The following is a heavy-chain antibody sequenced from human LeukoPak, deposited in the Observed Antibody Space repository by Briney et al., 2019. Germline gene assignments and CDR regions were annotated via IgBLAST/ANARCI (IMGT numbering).Heavy chain of an antibody. CDR1: GDSISTSNSY. CDR2: IYYSGNT. Sequence: SETLSLTCTVSGDSISTSNSYWGWIRQPPGKGLEWIGSIYYSGNTYYNASLKSRVTISVDTSKNQFSLKLSSVTAADTAVYYCAMVILGDYVPGRVEEYWGQGTLVTVSS. V-gene: IGHV4-39*07. J-gene: IGHJ4*02. D-gene: IGHD4-17*01. CDR3: AMVILGDYVPGRVEEY.